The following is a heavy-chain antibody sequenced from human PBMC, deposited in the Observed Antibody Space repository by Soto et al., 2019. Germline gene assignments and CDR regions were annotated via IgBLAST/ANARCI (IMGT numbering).Heavy chain of an antibody. D-gene: IGHD3-22*01. J-gene: IGHJ4*02. Sequence: SETLSLTCTVSDGSISPYYWSWIRQPPGKGLEWIGYIYYAGTTTYNPSLKSRVSISVDTSKNEVSLKLTSVTAADTAVYYCARLGGYYQALDSWGQGTLVTVSS. CDR1: DGSISPYY. CDR3: ARLGGYYQALDS. V-gene: IGHV4-59*08. CDR2: IYYAGTT.